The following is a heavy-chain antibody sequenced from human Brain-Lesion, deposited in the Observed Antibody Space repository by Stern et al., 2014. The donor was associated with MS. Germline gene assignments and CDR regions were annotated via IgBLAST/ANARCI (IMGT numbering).Heavy chain of an antibody. Sequence: VQLLESGGTLVKPGGSLRLSCAASGFIFSDYYMNWIRQAPGQGLEWVSYISTTASTIYYADSGKGRFTISRDNTKNSLFLQMSSLRADDTAVYYCAISSSRYYFDSWGLGTLVTVSS. CDR2: ISTTASTI. V-gene: IGHV3-11*01. CDR1: GFIFSDYY. D-gene: IGHD2-2*01. CDR3: AISSSRYYFDS. J-gene: IGHJ4*02.